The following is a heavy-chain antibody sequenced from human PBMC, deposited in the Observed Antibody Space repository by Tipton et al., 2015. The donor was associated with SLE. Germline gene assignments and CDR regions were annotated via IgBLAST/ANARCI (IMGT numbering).Heavy chain of an antibody. D-gene: IGHD2-15*01. Sequence: TLSLTCTVSGGSISSGTYYWSWIRQPAGKGLEWIGRIYTSGSTNYNPSPKSRVTISAATSKNQFSLKLSSVTAADTALYYCARHGTNGYCSGGSCSPGAWFDPWGQGTLVTVSS. J-gene: IGHJ5*02. CDR3: ARHGTNGYCSGGSCSPGAWFDP. CDR2: IYTSGST. V-gene: IGHV4-61*02. CDR1: GGSISSGTYY.